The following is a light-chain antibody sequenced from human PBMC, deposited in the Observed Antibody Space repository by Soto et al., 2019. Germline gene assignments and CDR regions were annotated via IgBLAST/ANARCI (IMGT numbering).Light chain of an antibody. J-gene: IGLJ1*01. CDR3: LLSYNGPYV. Sequence: QAVVTQEPSLTVSPGGTVTLTCGSSTEAVTNGHYPYWFQQKPGQAPRTLIYDTTNRHSWTPARFSGYLLGGKAALTLSGAQPEDEAEYYCLLSYNGPYVFGTGTKVTVL. V-gene: IGLV7-46*01. CDR2: DTT. CDR1: TEAVTNGHY.